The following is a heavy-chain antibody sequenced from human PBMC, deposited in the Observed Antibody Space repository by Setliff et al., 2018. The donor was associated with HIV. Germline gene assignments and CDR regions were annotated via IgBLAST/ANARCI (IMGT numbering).Heavy chain of an antibody. CDR1: GFTFSSYT. CDR3: ARGDHDYVWGSLNS. Sequence: KPGGSLRLSCAISGFTFSSYTMHWVRQAPGKGLEWVSSISSSSNSIYYTDSVKGRFTISRDDSKNTLYLQMGSLRTEDTAVYYCARGDHDYVWGSLNSWGQGTLVTVSS. CDR2: ISSSSNSI. J-gene: IGHJ4*02. V-gene: IGHV3-21*01. D-gene: IGHD3-16*01.